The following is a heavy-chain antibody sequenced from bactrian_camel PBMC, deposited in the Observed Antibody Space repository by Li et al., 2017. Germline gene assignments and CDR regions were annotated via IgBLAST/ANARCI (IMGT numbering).Heavy chain of an antibody. CDR2: IYSYYVTT. J-gene: IGHJ4*01. CDR1: GYMDSAST. CDR3: AVDSSFVTCD. V-gene: IGHV3S40*01. D-gene: IGHD7*01. Sequence: VQLVESGGGSVQTGGSLRLSCAASGYMDSASTCMAWFRQVPGKERERVAAIYSYYVTTYYADFVKGRFTISQGTAKTTVYLQMDNLKPEDTAVYYCAVDSSFVTCDGAQGTQVTVS.